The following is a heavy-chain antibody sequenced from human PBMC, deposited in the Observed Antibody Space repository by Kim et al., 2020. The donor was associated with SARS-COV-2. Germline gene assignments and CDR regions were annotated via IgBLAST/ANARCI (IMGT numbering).Heavy chain of an antibody. CDR2: FSPNTGGT. CDR3: AREGRDCSSTSCEIEY. Sequence: ASVKVSCKASGYTFTGYYVHWVRQAPGQGLEWLGWFSPNTGGTNYAQKFQGRVTMTRDTSVSTAYMELSRLRFDDTAIYYCAREGRDCSSTSCEIEYWGQ. V-gene: IGHV1-2*02. CDR1: GYTFTGYY. D-gene: IGHD2-2*01. J-gene: IGHJ4*02.